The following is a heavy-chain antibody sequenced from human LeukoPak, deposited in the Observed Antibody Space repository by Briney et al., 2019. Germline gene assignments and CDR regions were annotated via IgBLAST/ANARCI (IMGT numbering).Heavy chain of an antibody. V-gene: IGHV3-53*01. CDR1: GFTVSSNY. Sequence: GGSLRLSCAASGFTVSSNYMSWVRQAPGKGLEWVSTIYSAGSIHYADSVRGRFTISRDNSKNTLYLQMNSLRAEDTAVYYCAKGNPYYYDSSGYYCHFDYWGQGTLVTVSS. CDR3: AKGNPYYYDSSGYYCHFDY. J-gene: IGHJ4*02. D-gene: IGHD3-22*01. CDR2: IYSAGSI.